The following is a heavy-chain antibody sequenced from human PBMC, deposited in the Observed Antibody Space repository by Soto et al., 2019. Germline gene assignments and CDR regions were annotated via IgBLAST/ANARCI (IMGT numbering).Heavy chain of an antibody. CDR2: IKQGGSEK. J-gene: IGHJ3*02. Sequence: GGSLRLSCAASGFTFSSYWMSWVRQAPGKGLEWVANIKQGGSEKYYVDSVKGRFTISRDNAKNSLYLQMNSLRAEDTAVYYCARDIRAVAPGGAFDIWGQGTMVTVSS. D-gene: IGHD6-19*01. CDR1: GFTFSSYW. V-gene: IGHV3-7*01. CDR3: ARDIRAVAPGGAFDI.